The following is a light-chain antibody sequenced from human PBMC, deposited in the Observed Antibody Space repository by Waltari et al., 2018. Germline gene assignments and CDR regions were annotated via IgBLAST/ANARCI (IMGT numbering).Light chain of an antibody. CDR2: DAS. CDR3: QHYVRLPVT. CDR1: QSVSKY. J-gene: IGKJ1*01. V-gene: IGKV3-20*01. Sequence: EIVLTQSPGTLSLSTGERATVSCRASQSVSKYLAWYRLKPGQAPRLLIYDASKRATGIPDRFSGSGSGTDFSLTISRLEPEDFAVYYCQHYVRLPVTFGQGTKVEIK.